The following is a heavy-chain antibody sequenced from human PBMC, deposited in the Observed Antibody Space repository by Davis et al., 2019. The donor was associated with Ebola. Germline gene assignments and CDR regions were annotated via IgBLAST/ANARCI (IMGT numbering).Heavy chain of an antibody. Sequence: GESLKISCAASGFTFSTYSMNWVRQAPGKGLEWVSSISSSGNYIYYADSMKGRFTISRDNAKNSLYLQMNSLRAEDTAVYYCTSPRAAGGLALYYNGMDVWGQGTTVTVSS. D-gene: IGHD6-13*01. CDR2: ISSSGNYI. CDR1: GFTFSTYS. V-gene: IGHV3-21*01. J-gene: IGHJ6*02. CDR3: TSPRAAGGLALYYNGMDV.